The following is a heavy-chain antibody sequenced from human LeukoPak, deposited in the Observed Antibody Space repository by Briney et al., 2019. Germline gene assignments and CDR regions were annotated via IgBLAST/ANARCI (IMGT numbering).Heavy chain of an antibody. V-gene: IGHV3-33*08. CDR1: GFTVSTSY. CDR2: LWYDGSNK. CDR3: ARESPVVVTAIYYFDY. D-gene: IGHD2-21*02. J-gene: IGHJ4*02. Sequence: GGSLRLSCAASGFTVSTSYMSWFRRAPGKGLEWVAVLWYDGSNKYYADSVKGRFTISRDNSKNTLYLQMNSLRAEDTAVYYCARESPVVVTAIYYFDYWGQGTLVTVSS.